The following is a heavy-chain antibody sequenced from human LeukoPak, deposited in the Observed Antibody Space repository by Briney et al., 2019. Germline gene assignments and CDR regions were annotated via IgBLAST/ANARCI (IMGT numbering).Heavy chain of an antibody. J-gene: IGHJ4*02. CDR1: VFTFSSYW. D-gene: IGHD2-2*01. CDR3: ARGFNYAYDY. CDR2: ITGDGRST. V-gene: IGHV3-74*01. Sequence: PGGSLRLSCAASVFTFSSYWVHWVRQAPGKGLVWVSRITGDGRSTIYADSVKGRFTISRDNAKNTLYLQMNSLRAEDTAVYYCARGFNYAYDYWGQGTLVTVSS.